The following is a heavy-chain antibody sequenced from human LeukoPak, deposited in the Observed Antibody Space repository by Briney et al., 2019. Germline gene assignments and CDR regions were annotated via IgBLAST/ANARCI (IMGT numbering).Heavy chain of an antibody. V-gene: IGHV3-23*01. D-gene: IGHD6-19*01. CDR1: GFTFSSYA. CDR2: ISGSGGST. CDR3: AKSVAGTSATYGMDV. Sequence: GGSLRLSCAASGFTFSSYAMSWVRQAPGKGLEWVSAISGSGGSTYYVDSVKGRFTISRDNSKNTLYPQMNSLRAEDTAVYYCAKSVAGTSATYGMDVWGQGTTVTVSS. J-gene: IGHJ6*02.